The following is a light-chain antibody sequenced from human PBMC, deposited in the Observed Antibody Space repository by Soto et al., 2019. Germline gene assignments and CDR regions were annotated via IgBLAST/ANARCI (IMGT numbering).Light chain of an antibody. J-gene: IGKJ5*01. CDR2: DAS. CDR1: QSIRDN. V-gene: IGKV3-15*01. Sequence: EIVLTQSPATLSVSPGERATLSCRASQSIRDNLAWYQQKPGQTPRLLISDASTRATTIPARFSGSGSGTEFTLTINRLQSEDFAVYYCQHYHDWRLTFGQGTRLEIK. CDR3: QHYHDWRLT.